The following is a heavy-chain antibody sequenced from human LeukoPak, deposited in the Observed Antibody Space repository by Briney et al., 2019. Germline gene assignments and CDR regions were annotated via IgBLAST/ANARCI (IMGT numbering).Heavy chain of an antibody. V-gene: IGHV3-7*01. CDR3: AKWGPHCVGDYCPALDS. Sequence: PGGSLRLSCVASRFTFSNYWMSWVRQAPGKGLEWVANINQDGSKKVYADSMKGRFTISRDNAKESLYLQLNSLRADDTAVYYCAKWGPHCVGDYCPALDSWGQGTLVPVSS. D-gene: IGHD2-21*02. CDR1: RFTFSNYW. CDR2: INQDGSKK. J-gene: IGHJ4*02.